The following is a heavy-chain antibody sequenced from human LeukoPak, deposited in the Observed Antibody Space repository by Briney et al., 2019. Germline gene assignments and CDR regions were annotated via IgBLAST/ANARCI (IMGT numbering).Heavy chain of an antibody. CDR2: IYTSGST. CDR3: ARAFYDSSGYYYNWFDP. D-gene: IGHD3-22*01. V-gene: IGHV4-4*07. Sequence: SETLSLTCTVSGGSISSYYWSWIRQPAGKGLEWIGRIYTSGSTNYNPSLKSRVTMSVDTSKNQFSLKLSSVTAADTAVYYCARAFYDSSGYYYNWFDPWGQGTLVTVSS. CDR1: GGSISSYY. J-gene: IGHJ5*02.